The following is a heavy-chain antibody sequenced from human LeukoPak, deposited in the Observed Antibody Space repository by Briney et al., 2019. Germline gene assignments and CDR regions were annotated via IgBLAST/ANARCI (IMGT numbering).Heavy chain of an antibody. Sequence: ASVKVSCKASGYTFTSYYMHWVRQAPGQGLEWMGIINPSGGSTSYAQKFQGRVTMTRDTSTSTVYMELSSLRAEDTAVYYCAKDLLGGQPPYSFDYRGQGTLVTVSS. CDR1: GYTFTSYY. CDR2: INPSGGST. CDR3: AKDLLGGQPPYSFDY. J-gene: IGHJ4*02. V-gene: IGHV1-46*01. D-gene: IGHD2-8*02.